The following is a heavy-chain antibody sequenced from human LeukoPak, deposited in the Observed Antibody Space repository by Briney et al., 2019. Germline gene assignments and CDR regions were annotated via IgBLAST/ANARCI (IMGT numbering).Heavy chain of an antibody. J-gene: IGHJ4*02. CDR3: ARDQALSYHYDSSGYRPLDY. Sequence: PWASVKVSCKASGGTFSSYAISWVRQAPGQGLEWMGGIIPIFGTANYAQKFQGRVTITADESTSTAYMELSSLRSEDTAVYYCARDQALSYHYDSSGYRPLDYWGQGTLVTVSS. CDR1: GGTFSSYA. CDR2: IIPIFGTA. V-gene: IGHV1-69*13. D-gene: IGHD3-22*01.